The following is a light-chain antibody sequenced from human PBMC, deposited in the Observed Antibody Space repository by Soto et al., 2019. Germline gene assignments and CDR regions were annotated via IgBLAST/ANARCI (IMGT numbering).Light chain of an antibody. CDR2: DVN. V-gene: IGLV2-14*03. J-gene: IGLJ1*01. Sequence: QSVLTQPASVSGSPGQSIAISCTGTSSDVGGYNYVSWYQQHPGKAPKPMIYDVNNRPSGVSNRFSGSKSGNTASLTISGLQAEDEADDYCCSYTTSSTYVFGTGPKVTVL. CDR3: CSYTTSSTYV. CDR1: SSDVGGYNY.